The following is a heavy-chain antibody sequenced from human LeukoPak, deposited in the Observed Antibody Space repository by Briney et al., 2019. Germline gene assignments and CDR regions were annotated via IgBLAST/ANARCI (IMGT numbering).Heavy chain of an antibody. D-gene: IGHD4-17*01. V-gene: IGHV4-61*01. CDR1: GGSVSSGNYY. J-gene: IGHJ4*02. Sequence: SETLSLTCTVSGGSVSSGNYYWSWIRQPPGKGLEWIGSIHYTGSPNYNPSLKSRVTISVDTSKNQFSLRLNSVTAADTAVYYCARVDTVTTTFDYWGQGTLVTVSS. CDR3: ARVDTVTTTFDY. CDR2: IHYTGSP.